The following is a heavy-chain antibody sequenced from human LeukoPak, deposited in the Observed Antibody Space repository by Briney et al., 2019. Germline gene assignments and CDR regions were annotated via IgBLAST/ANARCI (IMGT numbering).Heavy chain of an antibody. D-gene: IGHD3-10*01. Sequence: ASVTVSCKASGYTFTGYYMHWVRQAPGQGLEWMGWINPNSGGTNYAQTLQGWVTMTRDTSISTAYMELSRLRSDDTAVYYCARDRVLLWFGESRGMDVWGKGTTVTVSS. J-gene: IGHJ6*04. CDR2: INPNSGGT. CDR1: GYTFTGYY. CDR3: ARDRVLLWFGESRGMDV. V-gene: IGHV1-2*04.